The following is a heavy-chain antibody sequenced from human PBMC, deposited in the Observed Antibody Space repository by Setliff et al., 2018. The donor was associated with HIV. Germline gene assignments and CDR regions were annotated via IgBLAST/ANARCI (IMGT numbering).Heavy chain of an antibody. CDR3: ARARGPPLPVLDL. CDR2: ICYRGSA. D-gene: IGHD3-10*01. CDR1: GGSISTTNYY. V-gene: IGHV4-39*07. Sequence: KTSETLSLTCSVSGGSISTTNYYWGWVRQPPGKGLEWIGIICYRGSAYYDLSLKSRVTLSVDTSKNSFSLNLTSVTAADTAVYFCARARGPPLPVLDLWGQGTLVTVSS. J-gene: IGHJ5*02.